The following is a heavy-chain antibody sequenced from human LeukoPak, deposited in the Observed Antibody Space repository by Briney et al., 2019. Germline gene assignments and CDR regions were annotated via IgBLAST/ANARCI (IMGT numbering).Heavy chain of an antibody. CDR3: ATLWFGELLLVAFDI. V-gene: IGHV3-74*01. J-gene: IGHJ3*02. D-gene: IGHD3-10*01. CDR2: INSDGSST. Sequence: GGSLRLSCAASGFTFSSYWMHWVRQAPGKGLVWVSRINSDGSSTSYADSVKGRFTISRDNAKNTLYLQMNSLRAEDTAVYYCATLWFGELLLVAFDIWGQGTMVTVSS. CDR1: GFTFSSYW.